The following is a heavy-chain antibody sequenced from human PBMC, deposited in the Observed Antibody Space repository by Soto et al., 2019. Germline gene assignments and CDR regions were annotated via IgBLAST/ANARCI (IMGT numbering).Heavy chain of an antibody. CDR2: IHSSGST. CDR1: GGSIISDDYF. J-gene: IGHJ4*02. Sequence: SETLSLTCSVSGGSIISDDYFWTWMRQSPGRGLEWIGHIHSSGSTEYNPSLESRLTISVDTSKNQFSLKLSSVTAADTAVYYCATEAYTCFDSWGQGTQVTVSS. CDR3: ATEAYTCFDS. V-gene: IGHV4-61*08. D-gene: IGHD2-21*01.